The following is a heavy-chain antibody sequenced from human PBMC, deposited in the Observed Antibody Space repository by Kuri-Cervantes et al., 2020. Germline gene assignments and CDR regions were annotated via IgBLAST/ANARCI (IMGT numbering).Heavy chain of an antibody. V-gene: IGHV4-34*01. CDR2: INHSGST. Sequence: GSLRLSCAVYGGSFSGYYWTWIRQPPGKGLEWIGEINHSGSTSYNPSLKSRVTISVDTSKNQFSLKLSSVTAADTAVFYCARGLAGVNQRTYYDSWGQGTLVTVSS. J-gene: IGHJ4*02. CDR3: ARGLAGVNQRTYYDS. D-gene: IGHD2-8*01. CDR1: GGSFSGYY.